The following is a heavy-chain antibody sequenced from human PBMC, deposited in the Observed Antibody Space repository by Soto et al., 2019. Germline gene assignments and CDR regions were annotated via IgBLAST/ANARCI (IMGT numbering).Heavy chain of an antibody. Sequence: EVQLLESGGGLVQPGGSLRLSCAASGFTFNTYDMSWVRQAPGTVLEWVSSIATTGETTFYADSVRGRFTISRDNSKNTLFLQINTLIADDTAIYYCVSHWGGGGHGTLVTVSS. CDR3: VSHWGG. V-gene: IGHV3-23*01. CDR2: IATTGETT. J-gene: IGHJ4*01. D-gene: IGHD2-21*01. CDR1: GFTFNTYD.